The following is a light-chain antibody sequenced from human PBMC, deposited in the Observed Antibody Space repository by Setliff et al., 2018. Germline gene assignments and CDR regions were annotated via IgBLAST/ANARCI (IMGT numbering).Light chain of an antibody. CDR2: DVS. CDR3: CSYAGSSTL. Sequence: SLLTRLASFSGSLGQSITISCTGTSSDVGGYNYVSWYQHHPGKAPKLMVYDVSERPSGVSNRFSGSKSGNTASLTISGLQAEDEADYYCCSYAGSSTLFGGGTKVTVL. J-gene: IGLJ2*01. V-gene: IGLV2-23*02. CDR1: SSDVGGYNY.